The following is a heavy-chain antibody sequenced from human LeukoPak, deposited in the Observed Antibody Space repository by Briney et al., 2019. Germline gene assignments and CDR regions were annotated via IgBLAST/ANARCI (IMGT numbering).Heavy chain of an antibody. V-gene: IGHV3-21*01. J-gene: IGHJ4*02. CDR3: ARPRNSGSYYGDFYFDY. D-gene: IGHD1-26*01. CDR1: GXTFSSYS. Sequence: LRLSXAASGXTFSSYSMSWVRQAPGKGLEWVSSISSSSSYIYYADSVKGRFTISRDNAKNSLYPQMNSLRAEDTAVYYCARPRNSGSYYGDFYFDYWGQGTLVTVSS. CDR2: ISSSSSYI.